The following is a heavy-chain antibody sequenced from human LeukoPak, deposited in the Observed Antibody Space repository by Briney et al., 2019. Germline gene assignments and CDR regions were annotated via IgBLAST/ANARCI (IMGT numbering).Heavy chain of an antibody. CDR3: ARRDYYGDYGAFDI. D-gene: IGHD4-17*01. Sequence: SETLCLACTVSGDSISSSSYYWGWIRQPRGKGLEWIGSIYYSGSTYYNPSLKSRVTISVDTSKNRFSLKLSSVTAADTAVYYCARRDYYGDYGAFDIWGQGTMVTVSS. V-gene: IGHV4-39*01. J-gene: IGHJ3*02. CDR1: GDSISSSSYY. CDR2: IYYSGST.